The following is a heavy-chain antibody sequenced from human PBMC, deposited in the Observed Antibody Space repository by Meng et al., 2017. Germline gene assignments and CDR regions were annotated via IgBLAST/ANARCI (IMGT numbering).Heavy chain of an antibody. CDR3: ATGLYGDYALAN. V-gene: IGHV4-61*01. J-gene: IGHJ4*02. CDR1: GGSVSSGTYY. Sequence: QVPLQASGPGLVKPSEPPSLTCTVSGGSVSSGTYYWSWIRQPPGKGLEWIGYIYYSGSTNYNPSLKSRVTISVDTSKNQFSLKLSSVTAADTAVYYCATGLYGDYALANWGQGTLVTVSS. CDR2: IYYSGST. D-gene: IGHD4-17*01.